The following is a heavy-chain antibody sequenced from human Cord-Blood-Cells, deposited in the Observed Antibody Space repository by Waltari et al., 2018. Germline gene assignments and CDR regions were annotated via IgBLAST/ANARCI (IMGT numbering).Heavy chain of an antibody. Sequence: EVQLVESGGGLVQPGRSLRLSCAASGFTFDDYAMHWVRHAPGKGLEWVSGISWKSGSIGYADSVTGRFTISRDNAKNSLYLQMNSLRAEDTALYYCAKASDIVVVPAAFDYWGQGTLVTVSS. CDR2: ISWKSGSI. CDR1: GFTFDDYA. J-gene: IGHJ4*02. D-gene: IGHD2-2*01. V-gene: IGHV3-9*01. CDR3: AKASDIVVVPAAFDY.